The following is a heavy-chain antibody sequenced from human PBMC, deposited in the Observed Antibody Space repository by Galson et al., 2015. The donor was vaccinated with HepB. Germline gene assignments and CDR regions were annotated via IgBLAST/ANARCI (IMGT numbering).Heavy chain of an antibody. CDR3: ARLEIAAEFLGH. J-gene: IGHJ4*02. V-gene: IGHV1-18*01. D-gene: IGHD6-6*01. Sequence: SVKVSCKASGYTFTNYNINWVRQAPGQGLQWMGWISAYNDNTNYAEKFQGRVTMTTDTSTSTAYMELRSLRSDDTAVYYCARLEIAAEFLGHWGQGTLVTVSS. CDR2: ISAYNDNT. CDR1: GYTFTNYN.